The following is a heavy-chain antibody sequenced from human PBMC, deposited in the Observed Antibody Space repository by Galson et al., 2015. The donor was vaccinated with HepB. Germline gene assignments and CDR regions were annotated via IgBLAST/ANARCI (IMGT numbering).Heavy chain of an antibody. Sequence: QSGAEVKKPGESLRISCKGSGYSFTCYWISWVRQMPGKGLEWMGRIDPSDSYTNYSPSFQGHVTISADKSISTAYLQWSSLKASDTAMYYCARLGCSGGSCYISDFDYWGQGTLVTVSS. CDR3: ARLGCSGGSCYISDFDY. D-gene: IGHD2-15*01. J-gene: IGHJ4*02. CDR2: IDPSDSYT. V-gene: IGHV5-10-1*01. CDR1: GYSFTCYW.